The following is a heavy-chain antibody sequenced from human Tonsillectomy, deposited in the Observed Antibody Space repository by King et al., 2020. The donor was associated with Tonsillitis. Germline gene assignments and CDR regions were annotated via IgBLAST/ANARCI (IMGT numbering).Heavy chain of an antibody. J-gene: IGHJ2*01. D-gene: IGHD6-6*01. V-gene: IGHV4-34*01. CDR2: INHSGST. CDR1: GGSFSGYY. Sequence: QVQLQQWGAGLLKPSETLSLTCAVYGGSFSGYYWSWIRQPPGKGLEWIGEINHSGSTNYNPSLKSRVTISGDTSKNQFSLKLSSVTAADTAVYSCARKGHSTSGRYWYFDLWGRGALVTVSS. CDR3: ARKGHSTSGRYWYFDL.